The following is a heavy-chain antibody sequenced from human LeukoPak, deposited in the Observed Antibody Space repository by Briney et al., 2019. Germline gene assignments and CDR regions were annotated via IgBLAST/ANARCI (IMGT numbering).Heavy chain of an antibody. CDR2: INTNTGNP. J-gene: IGHJ5*02. CDR1: GYTFTSYA. V-gene: IGHV7-4-1*02. CDR3: ARVSPPPGPIAAAEGGQFDP. D-gene: IGHD6-13*01. Sequence: ASVKVSCKASGYTFTSYAMNWVRQAPGQGLEWMGWINTNTGNPTYAQGFTGRFVFSLDTSVSTAYLQISSLKAEDTAVYYCARVSPPPGPIAAAEGGQFDPWGQGTLVTVSS.